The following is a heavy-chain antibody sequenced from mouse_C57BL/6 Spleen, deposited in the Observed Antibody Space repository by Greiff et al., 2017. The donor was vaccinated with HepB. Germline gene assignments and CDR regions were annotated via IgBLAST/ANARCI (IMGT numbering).Heavy chain of an antibody. CDR1: GYTFTSYW. J-gene: IGHJ1*03. CDR2: IHPHSGST. D-gene: IGHD1-1*01. CDR3: ARDYYGSTLYSDV. V-gene: IGHV1-64*01. Sequence: QVQLQQPGAELVKPGASVKLSCKASGYTFTSYWMHWVQQRPGQGLEWIGMIHPHSGSTNYNEKFKIKAKLTVDKASSTAYMRLSSMTSEDSAVYYGARDYYGSTLYSDVCGTGTTVTVSS.